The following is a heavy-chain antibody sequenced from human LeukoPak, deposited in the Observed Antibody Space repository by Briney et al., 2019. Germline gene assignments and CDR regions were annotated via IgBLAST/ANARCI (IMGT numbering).Heavy chain of an antibody. V-gene: IGHV1-18*01. CDR1: GYTFTSKG. Sequence: ASVKVSCKASGYTFTSKGITWVRQAPGQGLEWMGWISPYNGNSNYAQKLQGRVTLTTDTSTSTAYMELKSLTSDDTAVYYCARAKRHSSCDYWGQGTLVTVSS. CDR2: ISPYNGNS. J-gene: IGHJ4*02. CDR3: ARAKRHSSCDY. D-gene: IGHD6-6*01.